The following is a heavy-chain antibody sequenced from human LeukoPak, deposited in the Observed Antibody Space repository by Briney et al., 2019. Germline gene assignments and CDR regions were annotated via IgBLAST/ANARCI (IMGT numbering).Heavy chain of an antibody. J-gene: IGHJ6*03. Sequence: ASVKVSCKASGYTFTGYYMHWVRQAPGQGLEWMGWISPNSDGTKYTQKFQGRVTMTRDTSISTAYMELSRLRSDDTAAYYCARGDDVLRFLEWSPMDVWGKGTTVTVSS. V-gene: IGHV1-2*02. CDR3: ARGDDVLRFLEWSPMDV. CDR2: ISPNSDGT. D-gene: IGHD3-3*01. CDR1: GYTFTGYY.